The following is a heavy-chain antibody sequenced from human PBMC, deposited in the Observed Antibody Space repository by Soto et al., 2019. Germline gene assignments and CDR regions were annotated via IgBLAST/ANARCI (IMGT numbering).Heavy chain of an antibody. CDR1: GYTLTELS. V-gene: IGHV1-24*01. Sequence: QVQLVQSGAEVKKPGASVKVSCKVSGYTLTELSMHWVRQAPGKGLEWMGGFDPEDGEIIYAQKFQGRVTMTEDTSTDTAYMELSSLGSEDTAVYYCATDRGYYGSGMAPPYYYYYGMDVWGQGTTVTVSS. D-gene: IGHD3-10*01. CDR2: FDPEDGEI. J-gene: IGHJ6*02. CDR3: ATDRGYYGSGMAPPYYYYYGMDV.